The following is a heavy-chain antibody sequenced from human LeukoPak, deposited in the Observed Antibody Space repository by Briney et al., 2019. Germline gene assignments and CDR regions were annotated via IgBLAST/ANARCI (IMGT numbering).Heavy chain of an antibody. D-gene: IGHD1-26*01. J-gene: IGHJ4*02. CDR2: ISYDGSNK. CDR3: AKDAVGATAYYFDY. Sequence: GGSLRLSCATSGFTVKDNFMSWVRQAPGKGLEWVAVISYDGSNKYYADSVKGRFSISRDNSKNTLYLQMNSLRAEDTAVYYCAKDAVGATAYYFDYWGQGTLVTVSS. V-gene: IGHV3-30*18. CDR1: GFTVKDNF.